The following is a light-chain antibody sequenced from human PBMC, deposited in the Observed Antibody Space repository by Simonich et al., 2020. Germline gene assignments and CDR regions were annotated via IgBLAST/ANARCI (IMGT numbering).Light chain of an antibody. Sequence: QTVVTQEPSFSVSPGGTVPLTCGLSSGSVSPSYYPSWYQQTPGQAPRTHNYSTTPRSAGVPDRFSGSILGNKADLTITGAQADDESDYYCVLYMGSGIWVFGGGTKLTVL. CDR3: VLYMGSGIWV. CDR1: SGSVSPSYY. J-gene: IGLJ3*02. V-gene: IGLV8-61*01. CDR2: STT.